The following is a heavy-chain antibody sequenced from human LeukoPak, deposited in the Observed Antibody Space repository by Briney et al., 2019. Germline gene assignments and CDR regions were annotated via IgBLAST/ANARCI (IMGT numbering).Heavy chain of an antibody. J-gene: IGHJ4*02. V-gene: IGHV4-59*01. CDR3: ARDSSGRPLDY. CDR2: IYYSGST. CDR1: GGSISSYY. D-gene: IGHD6-19*01. Sequence: SETLPLTCTVSGGSISSYYWSWIRQPPGKGLEWIGYIYYSGSTNYNPSLESRGTISVDTSKNQFSLKLSSVTAADTAVYYCARDSSGRPLDYWGQGTLVTVSS.